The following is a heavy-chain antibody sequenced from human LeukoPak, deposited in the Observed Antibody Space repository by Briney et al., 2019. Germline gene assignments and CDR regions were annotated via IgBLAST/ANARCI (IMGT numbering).Heavy chain of an antibody. CDR3: AKDVTTMVDVRGRLDY. V-gene: IGHV3-64*04. D-gene: IGHD3-10*01. CDR2: ISSNGGST. CDR1: GFSFSSYA. J-gene: IGHJ4*01. Sequence: LVGALRLACAASGFSFSSYAMSWVRQAPGKGLEYVSAISSNGGSTYYADSVKGRFTISRDKSKNTLYLQMNSLRAEDTAVYYCAKDVTTMVDVRGRLDYWGHGSPVDVSS.